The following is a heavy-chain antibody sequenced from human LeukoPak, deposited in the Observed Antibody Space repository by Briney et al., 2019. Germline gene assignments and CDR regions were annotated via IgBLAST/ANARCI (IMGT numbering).Heavy chain of an antibody. J-gene: IGHJ5*02. CDR1: AFIFSGHW. V-gene: IGHV3-7*03. CDR3: AKERSPYYDILVTVIGAWFDP. Sequence: GGSLRLSCEGSAFIFSGHWMNWVRQTPGKGLEWVASIKEDGSERQYVDSVKGRFSISRDNTKGSLFLQLNSLRAEDTAVYYCAKERSPYYDILVTVIGAWFDPWGQGTLVTVSS. CDR2: IKEDGSER. D-gene: IGHD3-9*01.